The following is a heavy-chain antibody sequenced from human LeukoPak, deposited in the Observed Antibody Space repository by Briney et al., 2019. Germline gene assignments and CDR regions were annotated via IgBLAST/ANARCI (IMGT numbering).Heavy chain of an antibody. J-gene: IGHJ6*04. D-gene: IGHD3-10*01. CDR3: AKFDRGSGSYYNFYYYGMDV. Sequence: GGSLRLSCAASGFTFSSYGMHWVRQAPGKGLEWVAVISYDGSNKYYADSVKGRFTTSRDNSKNTLYLQMNSLRAEDTAVYYCAKFDRGSGSYYNFYYYGMDVWGKGTTVTVSS. CDR1: GFTFSSYG. CDR2: ISYDGSNK. V-gene: IGHV3-30*18.